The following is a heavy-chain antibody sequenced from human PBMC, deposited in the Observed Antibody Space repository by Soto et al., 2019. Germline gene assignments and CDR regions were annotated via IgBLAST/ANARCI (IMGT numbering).Heavy chain of an antibody. D-gene: IGHD6-19*01. J-gene: IGHJ4*02. Sequence: QVQLVESGGGVVQPGRSLRLSCAASGFTFSIFGMHWVRQAPGKGLEWAAIIWYDGSNAYYADSVRGRFTISRDNSKNTVYLQMNSLRAEDTAVYYCARDQGASTVVSGISQEGYFDSWGQGTLVTVS. CDR1: GFTFSIFG. CDR2: IWYDGSNA. V-gene: IGHV3-33*01. CDR3: ARDQGASTVVSGISQEGYFDS.